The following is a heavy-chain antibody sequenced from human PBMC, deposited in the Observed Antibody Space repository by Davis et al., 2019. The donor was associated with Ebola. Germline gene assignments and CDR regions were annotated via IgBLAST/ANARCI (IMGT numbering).Heavy chain of an antibody. J-gene: IGHJ3*02. Sequence: FTFSRDNSKNTLYLQMNSLRAEDTAIYHCAKDSVADSYSVFDIWGQGTMVTVSS. V-gene: IGHV3-23*01. CDR3: AKDSVADSYSVFDI. D-gene: IGHD5/OR15-5a*01.